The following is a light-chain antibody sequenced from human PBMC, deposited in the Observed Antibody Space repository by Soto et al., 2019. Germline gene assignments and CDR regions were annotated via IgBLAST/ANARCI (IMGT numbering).Light chain of an antibody. CDR3: QHRAIWPIK. Sequence: EIVLTQSPATLSLSPGERATLSCRTSQSVGSHLVWYQQKPGQAPRLLIYDAFIRATGIPARFSGSGSGTDFTLTISSLEPEDFAVYYCQHRAIWPIKFGGGTKVEIK. CDR1: QSVGSH. V-gene: IGKV3-11*01. CDR2: DAF. J-gene: IGKJ4*02.